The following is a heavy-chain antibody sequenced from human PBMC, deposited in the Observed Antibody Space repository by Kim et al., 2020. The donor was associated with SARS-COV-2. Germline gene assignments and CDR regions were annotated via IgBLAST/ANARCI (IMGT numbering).Heavy chain of an antibody. CDR3: ARGTYSSGWGDY. V-gene: IGHV4-39*01. Sequence: YYSPSLKSRVTISVDTSKNQFSLKLSSVTAADTAVYYCARGTYSSGWGDYWGQGTLVTVSS. J-gene: IGHJ4*02. D-gene: IGHD6-19*01.